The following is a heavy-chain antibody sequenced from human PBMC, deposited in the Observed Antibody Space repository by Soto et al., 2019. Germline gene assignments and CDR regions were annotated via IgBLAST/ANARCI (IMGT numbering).Heavy chain of an antibody. J-gene: IGHJ6*02. D-gene: IGHD2-8*01. V-gene: IGHV1-18*04. CDR3: ARDRCTTDGCYTHHFDV. CDR2: ISVYTGNT. CDR1: GYTFTSYG. Sequence: QVQLVQSGGEVTKPGASVKVSCKSSGYTFTSYGVSWVRQAPGQGLEWLGWISVYTGNTKQAQKFQDRVALTTEASTSTAYMELRSLRSDDTAVYYCARDRCTTDGCYTHHFDVWGQGTTVTVSS.